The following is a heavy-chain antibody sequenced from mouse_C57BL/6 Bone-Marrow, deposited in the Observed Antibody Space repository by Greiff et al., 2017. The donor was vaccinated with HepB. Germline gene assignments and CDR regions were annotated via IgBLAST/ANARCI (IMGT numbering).Heavy chain of an antibody. CDR3: ARERTVVAFDY. J-gene: IGHJ2*01. V-gene: IGHV1-76*01. CDR1: GYTFTDYY. Sequence: VQLVESGAELVRPGASVKLSCKASGYTFTDYYINWVKQRPGQGLEWIARIYPGSGNTYYNEKFKGKATLTAEKSSSTAYMQLSSLTSEDSAVYFCARERTVVAFDYWGQGTTLTVSS. D-gene: IGHD1-1*01. CDR2: IYPGSGNT.